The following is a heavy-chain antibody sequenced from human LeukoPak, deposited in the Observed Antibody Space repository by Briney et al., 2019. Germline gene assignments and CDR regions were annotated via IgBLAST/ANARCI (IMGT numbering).Heavy chain of an antibody. CDR3: ARRLRRNYFDY. CDR2: ISSSGSTI. Sequence: GGSLRLPCAASGFTFSSYEMNWVRQAPGKGLEWVSYISSSGSTIYYADSVKGRFTISRDNAKNSLYLQMNSLRAEDTAVYYCARRLRRNYFDYWGQGTLVTVSS. D-gene: IGHD4-17*01. V-gene: IGHV3-48*03. J-gene: IGHJ4*02. CDR1: GFTFSSYE.